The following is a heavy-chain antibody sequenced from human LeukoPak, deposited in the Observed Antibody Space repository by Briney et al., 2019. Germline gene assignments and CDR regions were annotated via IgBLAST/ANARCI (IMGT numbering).Heavy chain of an antibody. D-gene: IGHD6-25*01. V-gene: IGHV3-30-3*02. J-gene: IGHJ6*02. Sequence: GRSLRLSCAASGFTFSSYAMHWVRQAPGKGLEWVAVISYDGSNKYYADSVKGRFTISRDNFKDTVYLQMNNLRADETAIYYCAKYIGDSRGSLGNYYYYGMDVWGQGTAVTVSS. CDR1: GFTFSSYA. CDR3: AKYIGDSRGSLGNYYYYGMDV. CDR2: ISYDGSNK.